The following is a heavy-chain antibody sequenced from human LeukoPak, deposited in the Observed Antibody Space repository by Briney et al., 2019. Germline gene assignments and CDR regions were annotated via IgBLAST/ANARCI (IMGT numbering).Heavy chain of an antibody. CDR2: ISGSGGST. D-gene: IGHD3-22*01. V-gene: IGHV3-23*01. CDR3: AKLPLLYGSSGYFDY. CDR1: GFTFSSYE. Sequence: GGSLRLSCAASGFTFSSYEMNWVRQAPGKGLEWVSAISGSGGSTYYADSVKGRFTISRDNSKNTLYLQMNSLRAEDTAVYYCAKLPLLYGSSGYFDYWGQGTLVTVSS. J-gene: IGHJ4*02.